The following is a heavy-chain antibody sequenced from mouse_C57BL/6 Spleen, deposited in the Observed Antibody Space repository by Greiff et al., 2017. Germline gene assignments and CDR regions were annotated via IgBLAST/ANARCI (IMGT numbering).Heavy chain of an antibody. J-gene: IGHJ4*01. CDR3: ARLITTRGNYYAMDY. CDR2: IWWDDDK. Sequence: QVTLKVSGPGILQPSQTLSLTCSFSGFSLSTFGMGVGWIRQPSGKGLEWLAHIWWDDDKYYNPALKRRLTLSKDTSNNQVFLQISNVDTADTATYFCARLITTRGNYYAMDYWGQGTSVTVSS. V-gene: IGHV8-8*01. D-gene: IGHD2-4*01. CDR1: GFSLSTFGMG.